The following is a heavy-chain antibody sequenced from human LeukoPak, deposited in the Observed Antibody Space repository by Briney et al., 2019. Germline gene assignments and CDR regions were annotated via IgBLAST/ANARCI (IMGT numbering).Heavy chain of an antibody. V-gene: IGHV3-21*01. J-gene: IGHJ4*02. CDR2: ISSTGRYI. Sequence: PDGSLRLSCAASGFTFDDYAMHWVRQAPGRGLQWVSSISSTGRYIYYSDSLKGRFTISRDNAKNSLYPQMDSLRAEDTAVYYCARSPTVTSGPNLDYWGQGTLVTVSS. D-gene: IGHD4-17*01. CDR1: GFTFDDYA. CDR3: ARSPTVTSGPNLDY.